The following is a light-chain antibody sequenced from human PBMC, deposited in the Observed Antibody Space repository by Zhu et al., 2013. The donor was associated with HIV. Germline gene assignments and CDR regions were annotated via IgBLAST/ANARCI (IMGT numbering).Light chain of an antibody. V-gene: IGLV1-47*01. CDR3: AAWDVRLSAYV. CDR1: SSNIGSTY. J-gene: IGLJ1*01. Sequence: QSVLTQPPSASGTPGERVTISCSGSSSNIGSTYLFWYQQLPGTAPTLLIYANNQRPSGVPDRFSGSRSGTSGSLAISGLRSEDEADYYCAAWDVRLSAYVFGPGTKVTVL. CDR2: ANN.